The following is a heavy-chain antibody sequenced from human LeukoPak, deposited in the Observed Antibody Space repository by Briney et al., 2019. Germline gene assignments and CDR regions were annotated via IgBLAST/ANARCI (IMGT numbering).Heavy chain of an antibody. V-gene: IGHV3-21*01. D-gene: IGHD6-19*01. Sequence: GGSLRLSCAASGFTFSSYSMNWVRQAPGKGLEWVSSISSSSSYIYYADSVKGRFTISRDNAKNSLYLQMNSLRAGDTAVYYCARVSSGWNFDYWGQGTLVTVSS. CDR1: GFTFSSYS. CDR3: ARVSSGWNFDY. CDR2: ISSSSSYI. J-gene: IGHJ4*02.